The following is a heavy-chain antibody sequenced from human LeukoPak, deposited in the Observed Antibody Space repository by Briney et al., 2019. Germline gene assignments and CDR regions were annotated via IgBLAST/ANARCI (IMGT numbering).Heavy chain of an antibody. V-gene: IGHV3-7*05. D-gene: IGHD3-10*01. CDR1: GFTFSSNW. CDR2: IKQDGSEK. CDR3: ARGLGINGLALDM. Sequence: GGSLRLSCAAAGFTFSSNWMSWVRQAPGKGLQWVANIKQDGSEKYYVDSVKGRFTISRDNAKKSLYLQMNSLRGEDTAVYYCARGLGINGLALDMWGRGTMVTVSS. J-gene: IGHJ3*02.